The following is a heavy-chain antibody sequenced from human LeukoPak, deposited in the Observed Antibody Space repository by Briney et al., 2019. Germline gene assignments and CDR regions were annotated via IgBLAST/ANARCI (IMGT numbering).Heavy chain of an antibody. Sequence: ASVKVSCKASGYTFTSYYMHWVRQAPGQGLEWMGIINPSGGSTSYAQKFQGRVTMTRDTSTSTVYMELSSLRSEDTAVYYCARDLDGGNSFDGFDPWGQGTLVTVSS. CDR2: INPSGGST. CDR3: ARDLDGGNSFDGFDP. D-gene: IGHD4-23*01. V-gene: IGHV1-46*01. J-gene: IGHJ5*02. CDR1: GYTFTSYY.